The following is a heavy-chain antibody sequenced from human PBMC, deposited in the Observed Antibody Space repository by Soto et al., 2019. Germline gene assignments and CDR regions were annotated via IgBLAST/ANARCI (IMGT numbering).Heavy chain of an antibody. CDR1: GGYISSYY. CDR2: IYYSGSS. CDR3: ARLGTPSSVHDY. D-gene: IGHD1-1*01. J-gene: IGHJ4*02. Sequence: QVQLQESGPGLVKPSETLSLTCTVSGGYISSYYWSWIRQPPGKGLEWIGYIYYSGSSNYNPSLKSRVTISVDTSKNQFSLKLSSVTAADTAFYYCARLGTPSSVHDYWGQGTLVTVSS. V-gene: IGHV4-59*08.